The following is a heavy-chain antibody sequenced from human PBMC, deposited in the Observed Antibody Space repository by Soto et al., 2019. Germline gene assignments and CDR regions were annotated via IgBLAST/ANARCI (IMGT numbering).Heavy chain of an antibody. Sequence: PGGSLRLSCAASGFTFSSYWMHWVRQAPGKGLVWVSRINSDGSSTSYADSVKGRFTISRDNAKNTLYLQMNSLRAEDTAVYYCASLYRNYRSYYYMDVWGKGTTVTVSS. V-gene: IGHV3-74*01. CDR1: GFTFSSYW. CDR3: ASLYRNYRSYYYMDV. J-gene: IGHJ6*03. D-gene: IGHD4-4*01. CDR2: INSDGSST.